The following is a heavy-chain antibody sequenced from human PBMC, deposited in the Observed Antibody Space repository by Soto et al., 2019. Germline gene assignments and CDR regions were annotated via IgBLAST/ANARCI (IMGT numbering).Heavy chain of an antibody. CDR3: ARDLAYCASGSCYAKWGS. CDR1: GGTITSDDYH. V-gene: IGHV4-30-4*01. CDR2: IYYSGT. D-gene: IGHD2-15*01. Sequence: SETLSLTCTVSGGTITSDDYHWTWIRQPPGKGLEWIGVIYYSGTYYNPSLRGRVTISVDTSKNEFSLKLSSVTAADTAVYYCARDLAYCASGSCYAKWGSWGQGTLVTVSS. J-gene: IGHJ4*02.